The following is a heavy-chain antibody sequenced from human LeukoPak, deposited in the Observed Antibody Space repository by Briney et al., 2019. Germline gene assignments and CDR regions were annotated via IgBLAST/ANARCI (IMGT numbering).Heavy chain of an antibody. D-gene: IGHD3-9*01. CDR2: ISSSSSYI. V-gene: IGHV3-21*01. J-gene: IGHJ4*02. Sequence: KSGGSLRLSCAASGFTFSSYSMNWVRQAPGKGLEWVSSISSSSSYIYYADSVKGRFTISRDNAKNSLYLQMNSLRAGDTAVYYCASGLDLRYFDWSPSGLGYWGQGTLVTVSS. CDR3: ASGLDLRYFDWSPSGLGY. CDR1: GFTFSSYS.